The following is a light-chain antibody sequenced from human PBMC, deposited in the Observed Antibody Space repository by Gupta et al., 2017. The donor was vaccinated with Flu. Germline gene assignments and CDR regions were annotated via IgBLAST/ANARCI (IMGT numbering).Light chain of an antibody. CDR2: KDT. Sequence: SYELPQPPSVSVSPGQTASITCSGDTLGDKYASWYQQKPGQSPVLVIYKDTKRPSGIPERFSGFNSGTTATLTISGTQAMDEADYYCQAWDSTTGVFGTGTKVTVL. V-gene: IGLV3-1*01. CDR3: QAWDSTTGV. J-gene: IGLJ1*01. CDR1: TLGDKY.